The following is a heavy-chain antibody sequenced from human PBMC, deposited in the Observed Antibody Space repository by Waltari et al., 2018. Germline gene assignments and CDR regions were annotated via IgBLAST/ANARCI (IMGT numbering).Heavy chain of an antibody. V-gene: IGHV4-39*01. D-gene: IGHD2-15*01. CDR3: ERRSGSGGSWYFDY. Sequence: QLQLQESGPGLVKPSETLSLTCTVSGGSISSSGLYWGWIRQPPGKEPEWIASISYSGTTYYNPSLKSRVDISADTSKNQFSLRVTSVTAADSAVYYCERRSGSGGSWYFDYWGQGTLVTVSS. J-gene: IGHJ4*02. CDR2: ISYSGTT. CDR1: GGSISSSGLY.